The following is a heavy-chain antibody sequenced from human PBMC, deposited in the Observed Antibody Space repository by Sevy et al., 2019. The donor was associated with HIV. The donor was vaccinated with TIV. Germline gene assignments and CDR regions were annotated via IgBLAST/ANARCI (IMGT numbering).Heavy chain of an antibody. CDR3: AKGFCSGGTCPWDYYYYGMDV. CDR2: ISGSGRYT. Sequence: GGSLRLSCAASEFTFSSYAMSWVRQAPGKGLEWVSSISGSGRYTYYADSVEGRFTISRDNSKNTLYVQMNSLKAKDMAVYYCAKGFCSGGTCPWDYYYYGMDVWGQGTTVTVSS. D-gene: IGHD2-15*01. CDR1: EFTFSSYA. J-gene: IGHJ6*02. V-gene: IGHV3-23*01.